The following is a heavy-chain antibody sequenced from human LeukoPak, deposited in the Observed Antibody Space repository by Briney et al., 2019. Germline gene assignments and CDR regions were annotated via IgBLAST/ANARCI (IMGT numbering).Heavy chain of an antibody. D-gene: IGHD5-12*01. Sequence: PGGSLRLSCAASGFIFSSYSMNWVRQAPGKGLEWVSSISSGSSYIYYADSVKGRFTISRDNAKNSLYLQMNSLSAEDTAVYYCAYTSGYDFSSYYYYYMDVWGKGNTVTVSS. J-gene: IGHJ6*03. CDR3: AYTSGYDFSSYYYYYMDV. V-gene: IGHV3-21*01. CDR1: GFIFSSYS. CDR2: ISSGSSYI.